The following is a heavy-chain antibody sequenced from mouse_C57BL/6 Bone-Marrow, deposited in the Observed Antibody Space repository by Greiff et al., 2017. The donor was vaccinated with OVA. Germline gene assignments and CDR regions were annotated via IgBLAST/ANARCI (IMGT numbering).Heavy chain of an antibody. Sequence: DVKLVESGPELVKPGASVKIPCKASGYTFTDYNMNWVKQSHGKSLEWIGDINPNNGGTIYNQKFKGKATLTVDKSSSTAYMELRSLTSEDTAVYYCARLGTGPFAYWGQGTLVTVSA. CDR3: ARLGTGPFAY. J-gene: IGHJ3*01. CDR1: GYTFTDYN. CDR2: INPNNGGT. D-gene: IGHD4-1*01. V-gene: IGHV1-18*01.